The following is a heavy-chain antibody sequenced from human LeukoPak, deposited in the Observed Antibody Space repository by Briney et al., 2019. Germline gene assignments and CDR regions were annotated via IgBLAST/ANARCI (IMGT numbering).Heavy chain of an antibody. CDR2: ISSSSSYI. V-gene: IGHV3-21*01. Sequence: GGSLRLSCAASGFTFSSYSMNWVRQAPGKGLEWVPSISSSSSYIYYADSVKGRFTISRDNAKNSLYPQMNSLRAEDTAVYYCASNLGFGELSPDYWGQGTLVTVSS. J-gene: IGHJ4*02. CDR1: GFTFSSYS. D-gene: IGHD3-10*01. CDR3: ASNLGFGELSPDY.